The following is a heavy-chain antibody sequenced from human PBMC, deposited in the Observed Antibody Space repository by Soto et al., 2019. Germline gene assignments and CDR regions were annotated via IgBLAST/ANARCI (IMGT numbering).Heavy chain of an antibody. V-gene: IGHV5-10-1*01. CDR1: GYSFTSYW. CDR2: IDPSDSYT. J-gene: IGHJ3*02. CDR3: ARHFYYDGSGPPEDI. Sequence: GESLKISCKGSGYSFTSYWISWVRQMPGKGLEWMGRIDPSDSYTNYSPSFKGHVTISADKSISTAYLQWSNLKASDTAMYYCARHFYYDGSGPPEDIWGPGTMVTVSS. D-gene: IGHD3-22*01.